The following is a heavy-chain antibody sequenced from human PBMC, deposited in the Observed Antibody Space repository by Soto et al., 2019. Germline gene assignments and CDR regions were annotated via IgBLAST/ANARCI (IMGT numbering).Heavy chain of an antibody. CDR1: GFIFENFG. J-gene: IGHJ5*02. V-gene: IGHV3-23*01. CDR3: AKNQGVELVPLATVDWFDP. D-gene: IGHD1-26*01. CDR2: ISGSGFKK. Sequence: GGSLRLSCSASGFIFENFGMSWVRQAPGKGLEWISSISGSGFKKYYADSVKGRFTISRDNSKSTVYLELNNLSAEDTAVYHCAKNQGVELVPLATVDWFDPWGQGSVVTVSS.